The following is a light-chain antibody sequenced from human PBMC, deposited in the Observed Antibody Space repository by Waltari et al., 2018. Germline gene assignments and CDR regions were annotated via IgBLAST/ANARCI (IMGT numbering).Light chain of an antibody. Sequence: DIVMTQSPDSQAVSLGERSTISCKSSQSVFYKATNKNYLTWYQQKPGQPPKVLIYWASTRVFGVPDRFSVIGSGTDFTLAISVLPAEDVAVSYCQLYYSNPPFFTCGPGTKVHIQ. J-gene: IGKJ3*01. CDR1: QSVFYKATNKNY. CDR3: QLYYSNPPFFT. V-gene: IGKV4-1*01. CDR2: WAS.